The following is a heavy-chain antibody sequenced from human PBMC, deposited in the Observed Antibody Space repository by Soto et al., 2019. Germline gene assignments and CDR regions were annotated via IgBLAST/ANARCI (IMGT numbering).Heavy chain of an antibody. CDR3: ARSPRSSPYFDY. D-gene: IGHD6-13*01. Sequence: PGESLKISCKSSGYKFTSYWVAWVRQVPGKGLEWMGIIYPGDHETRYSPSFHGKVTISADRSINTAYLQWNSLEASDTAFYFCARSPRSSPYFDYWGQGALVTVSS. CDR2: IYPGDHET. V-gene: IGHV5-51*01. CDR1: GYKFTSYW. J-gene: IGHJ4*02.